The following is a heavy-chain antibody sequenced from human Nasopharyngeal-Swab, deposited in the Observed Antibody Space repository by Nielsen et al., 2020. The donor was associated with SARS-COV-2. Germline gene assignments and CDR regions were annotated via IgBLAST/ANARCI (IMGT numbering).Heavy chain of an antibody. CDR2: IYPGDSDT. D-gene: IGHD2-15*01. CDR3: ARDSCSGGSCSPLGYYGMDV. V-gene: IGHV5-51*01. J-gene: IGHJ6*02. Sequence: VRQMPGKGLEWMGIIYPGDSDTRYSPSFQGQVTISADKSISTAYLQWSSLKASDPAMYYCARDSCSGGSCSPLGYYGMDVWGQGTTVTVSS.